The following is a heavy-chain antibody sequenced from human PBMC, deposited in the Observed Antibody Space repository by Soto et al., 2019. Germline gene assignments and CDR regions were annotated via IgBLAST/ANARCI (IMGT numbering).Heavy chain of an antibody. V-gene: IGHV3-21*01. D-gene: IGHD2-15*01. CDR1: GFTYSSYS. J-gene: IGHJ4*02. Sequence: EVQLVESGGGLVKPGGSLRLSCAASGFTYSSYSMNWVRQAPGKGLEWVSSISSSSSYIYYADSVKGRFTISRDNAKNSLYLQMNSLRAEDTAVYYCASAWHGSGGARGWGQGTLVTVSS. CDR3: ASAWHGSGGARG. CDR2: ISSSSSYI.